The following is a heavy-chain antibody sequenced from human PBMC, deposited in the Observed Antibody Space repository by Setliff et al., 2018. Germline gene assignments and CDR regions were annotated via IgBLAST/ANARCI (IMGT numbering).Heavy chain of an antibody. Sequence: LRLSCSVSGITFINAWMTWVRRAPGKGPEWVGRIKSSREGATSDYGAPAKGRFTISRDDSKQMIFLQMHNLKTEDTGFYYCATGPRDSRNYLTWLGSWGQGTLVTVSS. CDR3: ATGPRDSRNYLTWLGS. J-gene: IGHJ5*01. D-gene: IGHD3-22*01. CDR1: GITFINAW. CDR2: IKSSREGATS. V-gene: IGHV3-15*01.